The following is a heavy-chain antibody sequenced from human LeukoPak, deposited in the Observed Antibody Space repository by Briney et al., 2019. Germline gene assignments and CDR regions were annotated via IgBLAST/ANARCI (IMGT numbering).Heavy chain of an antibody. CDR2: IIPIFGTA. V-gene: IGHV1-69*13. CDR1: GGTFSSYS. CDR3: ARDLAGQTDY. J-gene: IGHJ4*02. Sequence: SEKVSCKASGGTFSSYSISWVRQAPGQGLEWMGGIIPIFGTANCAQKLEGRVTITADESTSTAYMELSSLRSEDTAVYYCARDLAGQTDYWGQGTLVTVSS.